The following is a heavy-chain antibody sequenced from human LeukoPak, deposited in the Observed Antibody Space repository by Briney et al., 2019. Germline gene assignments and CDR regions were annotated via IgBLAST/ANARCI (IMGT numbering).Heavy chain of an antibody. CDR1: GFTFSSYW. CDR2: INSDGSST. V-gene: IGHV3-74*01. Sequence: GGSLRLSCAASGFTFSSYWMHWVRQAPGKGLVWVSRINSDGSSTSYADSVKGRFTISRDNAKNTLYLQMNSLRAEDTAVYYCARGRAQRRFGAGMDVWGQGTTVTVSS. CDR3: ARGRAQRRFGAGMDV. D-gene: IGHD4/OR15-4a*01. J-gene: IGHJ6*02.